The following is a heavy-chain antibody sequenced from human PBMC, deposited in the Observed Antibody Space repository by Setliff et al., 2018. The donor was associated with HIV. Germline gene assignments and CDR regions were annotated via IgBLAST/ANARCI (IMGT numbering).Heavy chain of an antibody. V-gene: IGHV1-46*02. CDR3: ARGLGYSSSWYDAFDI. CDR2: INPRSGST. D-gene: IGHD6-13*01. CDR1: GYTFNDNY. Sequence: GASVKVSCKASGYTFNDNYLHWVRQAPGQGLEWMGFINPRSGSTTYSQKFQGRVTITRDTSASTAYMELSSLRSEGTAVYYCARGLGYSSSWYDAFDIWGQGTMVTVSS. J-gene: IGHJ3*02.